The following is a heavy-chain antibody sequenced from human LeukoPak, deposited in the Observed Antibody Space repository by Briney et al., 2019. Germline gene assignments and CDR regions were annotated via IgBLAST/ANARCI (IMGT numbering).Heavy chain of an antibody. CDR1: GGTFSSYA. Sequence: SVKVSCKASGGTFSSYAISRVRQAPGQGLEWMGGIIPIFGTANYAQKFQGRVTITADESTSTAYMELSSLRSEDTAVYYCARGLVGATSGYFDYWGQGTLVTVSS. V-gene: IGHV1-69*01. J-gene: IGHJ4*02. CDR2: IIPIFGTA. D-gene: IGHD1-26*01. CDR3: ARGLVGATSGYFDY.